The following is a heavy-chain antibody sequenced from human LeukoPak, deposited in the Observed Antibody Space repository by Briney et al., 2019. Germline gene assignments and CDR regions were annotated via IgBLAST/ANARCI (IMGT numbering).Heavy chain of an antibody. Sequence: GGSLRLSCAASGFSFSTYGMHWVRQAPGKGLEWVAFIRYDGSQNHLTDSVKGRFTVSRDDSRSTLYLRMDSLTVEDTAVYYCVKAVVGRISNFDFWGQGTLVTVSS. D-gene: IGHD1-26*01. J-gene: IGHJ4*02. CDR2: IRYDGSQN. CDR3: VKAVVGRISNFDF. V-gene: IGHV3-30*02. CDR1: GFSFSTYG.